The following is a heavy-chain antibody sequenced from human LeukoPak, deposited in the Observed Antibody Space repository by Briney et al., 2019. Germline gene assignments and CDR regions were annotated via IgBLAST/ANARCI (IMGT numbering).Heavy chain of an antibody. CDR3: ARVRTIFGVVRDLIQYGMDV. V-gene: IGHV1-2*02. CDR1: GYTFTGYY. Sequence: GASVKVSCKASGYTFTGYYMHWVRQAPGQGLEWMGWINPNSGGTNYAQKFQGRVTMTRDTSISTAYMELSRLRSDDTAVYYCARVRTIFGVVRDLIQYGMDVWGQGTTVTVSS. D-gene: IGHD3-3*01. CDR2: INPNSGGT. J-gene: IGHJ6*02.